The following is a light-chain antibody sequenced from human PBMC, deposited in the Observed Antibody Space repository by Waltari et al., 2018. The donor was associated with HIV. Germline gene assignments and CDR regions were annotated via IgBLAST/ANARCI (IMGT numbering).Light chain of an antibody. CDR1: QNIYSF. CDR3: LQTDATPLT. CDR2: AAS. V-gene: IGKV1-39*01. Sequence: DIQMTQSPSSLSASLGDRVTITCRASQNIYSFLNWYHQQPGNAPKLLIYAASRLPSGVPSRFSGSGSGTDFTLPITNLQPEDFATYFCLQTDATPLTFGPGTKVDVK. J-gene: IGKJ3*01.